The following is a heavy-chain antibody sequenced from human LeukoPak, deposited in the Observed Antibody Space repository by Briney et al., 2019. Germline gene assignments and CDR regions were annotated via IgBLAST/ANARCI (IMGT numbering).Heavy chain of an antibody. V-gene: IGHV4-59*01. D-gene: IGHD6-13*01. J-gene: IGHJ6*03. CDR2: IYYSGST. Sequence: SETLSLTCTVSGGSISSYYWSWIRQPPGKGLEWIGYIYYSGSTNYNPSLKSRVTISVDTSKNQFSLKLSSVTAADTAVYYCARAKAAAAGDYYYYYYMDVWGKGTTVTVSS. CDR1: GGSISSYY. CDR3: ARAKAAAAGDYYYYYYMDV.